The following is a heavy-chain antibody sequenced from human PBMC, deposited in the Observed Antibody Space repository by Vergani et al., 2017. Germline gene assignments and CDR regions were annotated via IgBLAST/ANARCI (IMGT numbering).Heavy chain of an antibody. D-gene: IGHD6-19*01. CDR1: GGSFSGYY. CDR3: ARGGLLGVAVAGTGFDY. V-gene: IGHV4-34*01. Sequence: QVQLQQWGAGLLKPSETLSLTCAVYGGSFSGYYWSWLRQPPGKGLEWIGEINHSGSPNYNPSLNSRVTISVDTSKNQFSLKLSSVTAADTAVYYCARGGLLGVAVAGTGFDYWGQGTLVTVAS. J-gene: IGHJ4*02. CDR2: INHSGSP.